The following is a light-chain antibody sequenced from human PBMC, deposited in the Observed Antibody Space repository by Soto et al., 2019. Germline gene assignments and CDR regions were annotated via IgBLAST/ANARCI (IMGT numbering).Light chain of an antibody. J-gene: IGLJ1*01. CDR2: EVS. CDR3: SSYTSDNRNYV. V-gene: IGLV2-14*01. CDR1: SSDVGAYTS. Sequence: QSVLTQPASVSGSPGQSITISCTGSSSDVGAYTSVSWYQQHPGKAPKLMIYEVSNRPSGVSRRFSDSKSGNTASLTISGLQAEDEAHYYCSSYTSDNRNYVFGTGTKVTVL.